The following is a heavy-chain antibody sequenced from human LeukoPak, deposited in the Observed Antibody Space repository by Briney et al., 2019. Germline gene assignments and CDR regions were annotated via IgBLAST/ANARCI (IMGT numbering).Heavy chain of an antibody. CDR3: ARGLEGSGSYYNGYFDY. D-gene: IGHD3-10*01. CDR2: INWNGGST. Sequence: PGGSLRLSCAASGFTFDDYGMSWVRQGPGKGLEWVSGINWNGGSTGYADSVKGRLTISRDNAKNSLYLQMNSLRAEDTALYYCARGLEGSGSYYNGYFDYWGQGTLVTVSS. J-gene: IGHJ4*02. CDR1: GFTFDDYG. V-gene: IGHV3-20*04.